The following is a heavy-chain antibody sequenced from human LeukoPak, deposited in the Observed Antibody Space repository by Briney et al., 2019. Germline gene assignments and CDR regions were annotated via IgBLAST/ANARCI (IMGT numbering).Heavy chain of an antibody. CDR2: INPSGGST. Sequence: ASVKVACKASGYTFTSYYMHWVRQAPGQGLEWMGIINPSGGSTSYAQKFQGRVTMTRDTSTSTVYMELSSLRSEDTAVYYCARAPVRYCSGGSCYSSNYFDYWGRGTLVTVSS. J-gene: IGHJ4*02. V-gene: IGHV1-46*01. CDR1: GYTFTSYY. CDR3: ARAPVRYCSGGSCYSSNYFDY. D-gene: IGHD2-15*01.